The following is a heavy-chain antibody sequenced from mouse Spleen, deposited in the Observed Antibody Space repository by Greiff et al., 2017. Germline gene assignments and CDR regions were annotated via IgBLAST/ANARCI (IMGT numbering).Heavy chain of an antibody. V-gene: IGHV5-9-1*01. Sequence: EVMLVESGGGLVKPGGSLKLSCAASGFTFSSYAMSWVRQTPEKRLEWVATISSGGSYTYYPDSVKGRFTISRDNAKNTLYLQMSSLRSEDTAMYYCARHPRPHFDYWGQGTTLTVSS. CDR2: ISSGGSYT. CDR1: GFTFSSYA. J-gene: IGHJ2*01. CDR3: ARHPRPHFDY.